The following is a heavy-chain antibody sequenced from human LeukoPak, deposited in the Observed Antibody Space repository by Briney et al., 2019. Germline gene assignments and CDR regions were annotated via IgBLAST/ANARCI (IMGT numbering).Heavy chain of an antibody. D-gene: IGHD2-21*01. Sequence: GGSLRLSCATSGFTFTNYGMNWVRQSPGKGLECVWYISNSAILYAESVKGRFTISRDNARNSLYLQMNSVRAADTAVYYCALIGCYRGVCAFDIWRQGTMVTVSS. CDR3: ALIGCYRGVCAFDI. CDR2: ISNSAI. CDR1: GFTFTNYG. V-gene: IGHV3-48*01. J-gene: IGHJ3*02.